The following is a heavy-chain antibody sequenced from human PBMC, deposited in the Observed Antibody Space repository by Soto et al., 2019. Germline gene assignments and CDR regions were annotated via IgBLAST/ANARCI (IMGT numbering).Heavy chain of an antibody. J-gene: IGHJ6*02. V-gene: IGHV1-69*12. Sequence: QVQLVQSGAEVKKPGSSVKVSCKASGGTFSSYAISWVRQAPGQGLEWMGGIIPIFGTANYAQKFQGRDTITADESTITAYMDLSSLRSEDTAVYYCATHPMATTTYYYGMNVWGQGTTVSVSS. CDR2: IIPIFGTA. CDR1: GGTFSSYA. D-gene: IGHD5-12*01. CDR3: ATHPMATTTYYYGMNV.